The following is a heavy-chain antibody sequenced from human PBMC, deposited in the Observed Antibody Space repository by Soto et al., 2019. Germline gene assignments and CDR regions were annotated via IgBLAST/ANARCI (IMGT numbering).Heavy chain of an antibody. CDR1: GGSFSGYY. V-gene: IGHV4-34*01. Sequence: SETLSLTCAVYGGSFSGYYWSWIRQPPGKGLEWIGEINHSGSTNYNPSLKSRVTISVDTSKNQFSLKLSSVTAADTAVYYCARGRTLDYWGQGTLVTVSS. J-gene: IGHJ4*02. CDR2: INHSGST. CDR3: ARGRTLDY.